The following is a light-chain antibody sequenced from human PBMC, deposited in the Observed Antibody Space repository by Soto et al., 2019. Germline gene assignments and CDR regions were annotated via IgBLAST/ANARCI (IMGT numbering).Light chain of an antibody. CDR1: QSVSSY. CDR2: DAS. V-gene: IGKV3-11*01. CDR3: QHRSDWPLT. Sequence: EIVLTQSPATLSLSPGERATLSCRASQSVSSYLAWYQQKPGQAPRLLIYDASNRATGIPARFSGSGSGTDFTLPVSRLENEDLAVYYCQHRSDWPLTFGGGTKGDIK. J-gene: IGKJ4*01.